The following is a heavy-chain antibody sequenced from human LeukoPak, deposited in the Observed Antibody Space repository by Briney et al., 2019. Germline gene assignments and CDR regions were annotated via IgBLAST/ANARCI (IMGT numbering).Heavy chain of an antibody. Sequence: ASVKVSCKASGGTFSSYAISWVRQAPGQGLEWMGWINPNSGGTNYAQKFQGRVTMTRDTSISTAYMELSRLRSDDTAVYYCARSGYYYDSSGYYREFDYWGQGTLVTVSS. D-gene: IGHD3-22*01. CDR3: ARSGYYYDSSGYYREFDY. V-gene: IGHV1-2*02. CDR2: INPNSGGT. J-gene: IGHJ4*02. CDR1: GGTFSSYA.